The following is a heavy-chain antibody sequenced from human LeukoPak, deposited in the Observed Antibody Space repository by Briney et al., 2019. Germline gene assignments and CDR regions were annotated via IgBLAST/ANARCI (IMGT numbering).Heavy chain of an antibody. Sequence: GSLKVSCKASGYTFTGYYINWVRQAPGQGLEWMGSIKVNSGAAGGATNYAQKFQGRVTMTRETSITTAYMDLSRLRSDDTAIYYCARSWSPGAGAFDIWGQGTMVRVST. CDR1: GYTFTGYY. V-gene: IGHV1-2*02. J-gene: IGHJ3*02. D-gene: IGHD6-19*01. CDR3: ARSWSPGAGAFDI. CDR2: IKVNSGAAGGAT.